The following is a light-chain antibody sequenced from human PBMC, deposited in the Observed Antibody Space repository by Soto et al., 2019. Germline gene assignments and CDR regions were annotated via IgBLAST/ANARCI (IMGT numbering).Light chain of an antibody. J-gene: IGLJ1*01. CDR1: SRYGRTYNL. CDR2: EVS. Sequence: SAPTQPASLSWAPGQSGTISCTGNSRYGRTYNLVSWYQQHPGKAPKLMIYEVSKRPSGVSNRFSGSKSGNTASLTISGLQAEDEADYYCCSYAGSSTYVFGTGTKVTVL. V-gene: IGLV2-23*02. CDR3: CSYAGSSTYV.